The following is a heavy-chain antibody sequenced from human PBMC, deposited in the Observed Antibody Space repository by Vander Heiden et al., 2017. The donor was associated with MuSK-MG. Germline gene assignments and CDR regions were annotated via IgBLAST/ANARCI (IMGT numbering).Heavy chain of an antibody. CDR1: GFTTGDYA. J-gene: IGHJ4*02. V-gene: IGHV3-49*04. D-gene: IGHD6-13*01. Sequence: EVQLVESGGGLVQPGRSLRLSCTAAGFTTGDYAMSWVRQAPGKGLEWVGFIRSKAYGGTTEYAASVKGRFTISRDDSKSIAYLQMNSLKTEDTAVYYCTRVWGQQLTLDYWGQGTLVTVSS. CDR2: IRSKAYGGTT. CDR3: TRVWGQQLTLDY.